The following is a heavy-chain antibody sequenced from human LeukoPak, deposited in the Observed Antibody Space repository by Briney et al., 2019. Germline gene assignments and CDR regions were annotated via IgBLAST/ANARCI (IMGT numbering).Heavy chain of an antibody. CDR2: ISGSSIYT. CDR1: GFTFSDYH. CDR3: VRDISGYYFDY. J-gene: IGHJ4*02. D-gene: IGHD3-22*01. Sequence: KAGGSLRLSCAASGFTFSDYHMTWIRQAPGKGLEWVSYISGSSIYTRYADSVKGRFTISRDNAKNSLYLQMNSLRAEDTALYCCVRDISGYYFDYWGQGTLVTVSS. V-gene: IGHV3-11*05.